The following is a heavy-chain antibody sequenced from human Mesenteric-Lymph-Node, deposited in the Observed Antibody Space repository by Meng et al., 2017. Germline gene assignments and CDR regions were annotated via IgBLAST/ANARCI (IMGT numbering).Heavy chain of an antibody. Sequence: QVPLQASGPRLVEPSGTLSLTVTVSGGSINNRNLWSWVRLPPGKGLEWIGEVYLGGTIHHHPSLQSRVTISLDKAKDHLSLKLASVTAADTAVYYCASLKDYDGRGYYYFESWGQGTLVTVSS. D-gene: IGHD3-22*01. CDR1: GGSINNRNL. CDR2: VYLGGTI. CDR3: ASLKDYDGRGYYYFES. V-gene: IGHV4-4*02. J-gene: IGHJ4*02.